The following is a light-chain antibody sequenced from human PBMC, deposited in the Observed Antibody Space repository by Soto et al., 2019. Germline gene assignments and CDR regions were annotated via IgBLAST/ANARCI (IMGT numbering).Light chain of an antibody. J-gene: IGLJ3*02. CDR2: EVS. V-gene: IGLV2-14*01. CDR3: SSYTSSPTLV. CDR1: SSDVGGYDY. Sequence: QSALTQPASVSGSPGQSITISCTGTSSDVGGYDYVSWYQQYPGKPPKLMIYEVSSRPSGVSDRFSGSKSGNTASLTISGLQAADEADYYCSSYTSSPTLVFGGGTKLTVL.